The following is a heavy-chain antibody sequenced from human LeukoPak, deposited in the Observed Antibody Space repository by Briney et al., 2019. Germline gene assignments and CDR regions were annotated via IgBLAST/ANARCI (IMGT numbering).Heavy chain of an antibody. Sequence: GGSLRLSCATSEFNFSDSRMTWVRQAPGKGLQWVANINRDGTEKHFLDSVEGRFTISRDNAKKSLYLQMSSLRPQDTAVYFCVRGDWYFESWGQGTLVTVSS. CDR2: INRDGTEK. D-gene: IGHD2-21*01. V-gene: IGHV3-7*04. CDR1: EFNFSDSR. J-gene: IGHJ4*02. CDR3: VRGDWYFES.